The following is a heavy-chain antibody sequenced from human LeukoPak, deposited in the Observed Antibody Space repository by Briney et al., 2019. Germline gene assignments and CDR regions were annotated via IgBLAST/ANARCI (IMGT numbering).Heavy chain of an antibody. D-gene: IGHD2-2*01. Sequence: GGSLRLSCTASGFTFSSYTMTWVRQAPGKGLKWVSTITTGDGNTYYADSVKGRFTVSRDNAKNSLYLQMNSLRAEDTAVYYCARDHCSSTSCFPGLWFDPWGQGTLVTVSS. J-gene: IGHJ5*02. V-gene: IGHV3-23*01. CDR3: ARDHCSSTSCFPGLWFDP. CDR2: ITTGDGNT. CDR1: GFTFSSYT.